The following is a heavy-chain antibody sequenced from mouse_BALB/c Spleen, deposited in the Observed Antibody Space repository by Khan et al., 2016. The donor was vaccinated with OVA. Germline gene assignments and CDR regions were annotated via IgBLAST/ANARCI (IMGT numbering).Heavy chain of an antibody. Sequence: QVQLQQPGAELVKPGASVKLSCMASGYTFTSYYIYWVKQRPGQGLEWIGGINPSNGGTNFNEKFKSKATLTVDRSSSTAYMQLSSLTSEDSAVYYCTRRYDYAYYAMDYWGQGTSVTVSS. CDR1: GYTFTSYY. CDR3: TRRYDYAYYAMDY. D-gene: IGHD2-4*01. J-gene: IGHJ4*01. V-gene: IGHV1S81*02. CDR2: INPSNGGT.